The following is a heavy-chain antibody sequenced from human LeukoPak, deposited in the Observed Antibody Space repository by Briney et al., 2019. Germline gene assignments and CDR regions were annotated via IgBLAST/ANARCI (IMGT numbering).Heavy chain of an antibody. V-gene: IGHV4-39*01. J-gene: IGHJ6*03. Sequence: SETLSLTCTVSGGSISSSSYYWGWIRQPPGKGLEWIGSIYYSGSTYYNPSLKSRVTISVDTSKNQFSLKLSSVTASDTAVYYCARQHDSYYYYYIDVWGSGTTVTVSS. CDR2: IYYSGST. CDR1: GGSISSSSYY. CDR3: ARQHDSYYYYYIDV.